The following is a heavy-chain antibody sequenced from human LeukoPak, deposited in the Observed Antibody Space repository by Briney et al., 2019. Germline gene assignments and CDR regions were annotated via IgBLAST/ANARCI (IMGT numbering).Heavy chain of an antibody. Sequence: AESLRLSCAASGFTFSTYWMHWVRPAPGTGLVWVSRIKSDGSNSNYADCVNGRYTISRDNAKNTLYVQMNSLQAEDTAVYHCVGVGGRSTIGGDCWGQGTLVTVSS. D-gene: IGHD1-1*01. CDR1: GFTFSTYW. CDR2: IKSDGSNS. J-gene: IGHJ4*02. CDR3: VGVGGRSTIGGDC. V-gene: IGHV3-74*01.